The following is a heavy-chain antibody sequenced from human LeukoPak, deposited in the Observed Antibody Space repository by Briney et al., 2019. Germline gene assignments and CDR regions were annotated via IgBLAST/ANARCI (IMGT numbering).Heavy chain of an antibody. CDR3: ARDRGIDYSLGPVYYYYGMDV. V-gene: IGHV1-18*01. Sequence: ASVKVSCKASGYTFTSYGISWVRQAPGQGLEWMGWISAYNGNTNYAQKLQGRVTMTTDTSTSTAYMELRSLRSDDTAVYYCARDRGIDYSLGPVYYYYGMDVWGQGITVTVSS. CDR2: ISAYNGNT. D-gene: IGHD4-11*01. CDR1: GYTFTSYG. J-gene: IGHJ6*02.